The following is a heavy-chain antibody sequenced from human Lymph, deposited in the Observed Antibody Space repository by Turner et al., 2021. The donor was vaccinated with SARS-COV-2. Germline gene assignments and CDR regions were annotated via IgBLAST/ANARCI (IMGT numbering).Heavy chain of an antibody. J-gene: IGHJ6*02. CDR3: ARPGGPYYYYGMDV. D-gene: IGHD3-16*01. Sequence: QVQLVESGGGLVKPGGSLRLSCAASGFTFSDYFMSWIRQAPGKGLEWVSYISSSSNYTNYADSVKGRFTISRDNAKKSLYLQMNSLRAEDTAVYYCARPGGPYYYYGMDVWGQGTTVTVSS. CDR2: ISSSSNYT. CDR1: GFTFSDYF. V-gene: IGHV3-11*06.